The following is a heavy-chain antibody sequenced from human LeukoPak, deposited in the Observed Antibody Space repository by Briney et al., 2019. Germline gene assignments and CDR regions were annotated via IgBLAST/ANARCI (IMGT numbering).Heavy chain of an antibody. D-gene: IGHD3-10*01. CDR2: IYYSGST. CDR3: ARDAGYYGSGSYYSADY. V-gene: IGHV4-59*01. J-gene: IGHJ4*02. Sequence: SETLSLTCTVSGGSISSYYWSWIRQPPGKGLEWIGYIYYSGSTNYNPSLKSRVTISVDTSKNQFSLKLSSVTAADTAVYYCARDAGYYGSGSYYSADYWGQGTLVTVSS. CDR1: GGSISSYY.